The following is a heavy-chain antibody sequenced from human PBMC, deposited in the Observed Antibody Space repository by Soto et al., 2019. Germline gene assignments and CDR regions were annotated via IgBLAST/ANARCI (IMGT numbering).Heavy chain of an antibody. CDR3: ARESYDYIWGSYRPIGPIGETRIDY. V-gene: IGHV4-34*01. CDR1: GGSFSGYY. CDR2: INHSGST. J-gene: IGHJ4*02. D-gene: IGHD3-16*02. Sequence: SETLSLTCAVYGGSFSGYYWSWIRQPPGKGLEWIGEINHSGSTNYNPSLKSRVTISVDTSKNQFSLKLSSVTAADTAVYYCARESYDYIWGSYRPIGPIGETRIDYWGQGTLVTVSS.